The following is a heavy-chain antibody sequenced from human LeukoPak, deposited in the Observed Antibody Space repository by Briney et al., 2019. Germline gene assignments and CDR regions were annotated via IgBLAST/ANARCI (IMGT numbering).Heavy chain of an antibody. CDR3: ARDTYCSGGSCPRAFEI. J-gene: IGHJ3*02. Sequence: GASVKVSCKSSGYTFTGYYMHWVRPAPGQGLEWMGWISAYNGNTNYAQKLQGRVTMTTDTSTSTAYMELRSLRSDDTAVYYCARDTYCSGGSCPRAFEIWGQGTMVIVSS. CDR2: ISAYNGNT. CDR1: GYTFTGYY. V-gene: IGHV1-18*04. D-gene: IGHD2-15*01.